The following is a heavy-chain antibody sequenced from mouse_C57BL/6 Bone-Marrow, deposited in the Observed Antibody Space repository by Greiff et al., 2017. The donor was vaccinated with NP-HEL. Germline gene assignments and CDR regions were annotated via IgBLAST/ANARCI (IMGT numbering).Heavy chain of an antibody. CDR2: IYPGNSDT. CDR1: GYTFTSYW. CDR3: FYPIYYDYDGYYFDY. J-gene: IGHJ2*01. Sequence: VQLKESGTVLTRPGASVKMSCKTSGYTFTSYWMHWVKQRPGQGLEWIGAIYPGNSDTSYNQKFKGKAKLTAVTSASTAYMELSSLTNEDSAVYYCFYPIYYDYDGYYFDYWGQGTTLTVSS. V-gene: IGHV1-5*01. D-gene: IGHD2-4*01.